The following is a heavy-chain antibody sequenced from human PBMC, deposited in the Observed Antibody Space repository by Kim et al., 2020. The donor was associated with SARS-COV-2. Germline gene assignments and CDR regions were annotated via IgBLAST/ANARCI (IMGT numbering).Heavy chain of an antibody. CDR3: ASVAYYYYYGMDV. D-gene: IGHD2-15*01. Sequence: SNPSLRSGVTISLTTSKNQFSLKLSSVTAADTAVYYCASVAYYYYYGMDVWGQGTTVTVSS. J-gene: IGHJ6*02. V-gene: IGHV4-34*01.